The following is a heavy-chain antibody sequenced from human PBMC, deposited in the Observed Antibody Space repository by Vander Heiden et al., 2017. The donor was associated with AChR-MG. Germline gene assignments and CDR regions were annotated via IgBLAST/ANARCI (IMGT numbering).Heavy chain of an antibody. J-gene: IGHJ3*02. CDR3: ARHGDYYDSSGYYGIVGAFDI. Sequence: QLQLQESGPGLVKPSETLSLTCTVSGGSISSSSYYWGRIRQPPGKGLEWIGSIYYSGSTYYNPSLKSRVTISVDTSKNQFSLKLSSVTAADTAVYYCARHGDYYDSSGYYGIVGAFDIWGQGTMVTVSS. D-gene: IGHD3-22*01. CDR1: GGSISSSSYY. V-gene: IGHV4-39*01. CDR2: IYYSGST.